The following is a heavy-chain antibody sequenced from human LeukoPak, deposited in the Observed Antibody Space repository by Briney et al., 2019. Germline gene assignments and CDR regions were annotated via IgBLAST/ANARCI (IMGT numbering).Heavy chain of an antibody. CDR2: ISYDGSNK. D-gene: IGHD4-17*01. CDR1: GFTFSSYA. J-gene: IGHJ4*02. CDR3: AILTVTTSFDY. V-gene: IGHV3-30-3*01. Sequence: GGSLRLSCAASGFTFSSYAMHWVRQAPGKGLEGVAVISYDGSNKYYADSVKGRFTISRDNSKNTLYLQMSSLRAEDTAVYYCAILTVTTSFDYWGQGTLVTVSS.